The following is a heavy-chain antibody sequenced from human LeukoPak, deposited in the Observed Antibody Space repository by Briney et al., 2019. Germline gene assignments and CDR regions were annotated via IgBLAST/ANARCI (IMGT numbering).Heavy chain of an antibody. D-gene: IGHD3-10*01. J-gene: IGHJ4*02. CDR2: IYYSGST. Sequence: SQTLSLTCTISGGSISRGDYYWNWIRQPPGKGLEWIGYIYYSGSTYYNPSLKSRVTISVDTSKNQFSLKLSSVTAADTAVYYCAIDAAGDSGRFDYWGQGTLVTVSS. CDR1: GGSISRGDYY. V-gene: IGHV4-30-4*01. CDR3: AIDAAGDSGRFDY.